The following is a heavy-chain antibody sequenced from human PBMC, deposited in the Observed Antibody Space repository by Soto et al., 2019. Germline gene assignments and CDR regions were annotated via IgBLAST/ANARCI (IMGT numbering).Heavy chain of an antibody. CDR1: GGIFTNNA. V-gene: IGHV1-69*01. CDR3: ATGGHNDGYNFYHGMDV. CDR2: VIPLFDTA. D-gene: IGHD5-18*01. Sequence: QVQVVQSGAEAKKPGSSVKVSCKVSGGIFTNNAINWVRQAPGQGLEWLGGVIPLFDTAYYAQIFRGRLRISADGATTTAYMELSGLTSADTAVYFCATGGHNDGYNFYHGMDVWGQGTTVTVS. J-gene: IGHJ6*02.